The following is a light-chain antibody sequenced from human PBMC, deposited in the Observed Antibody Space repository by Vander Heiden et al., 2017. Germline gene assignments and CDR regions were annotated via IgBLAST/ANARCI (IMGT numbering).Light chain of an antibody. J-gene: IGLJ2*01. Sequence: SYVLTQPPSVSVAPGQTARITCRGKHFGSKSVDSYHQRPGQAPVVVVIDNTDRPSGSPERFSGSNSGNTATLTISGVEAGDEADFYCHVWDNSRAQPVFGGGTKLTVL. CDR1: HFGSKS. V-gene: IGLV3-21*02. CDR3: HVWDNSRAQPV. CDR2: DNT.